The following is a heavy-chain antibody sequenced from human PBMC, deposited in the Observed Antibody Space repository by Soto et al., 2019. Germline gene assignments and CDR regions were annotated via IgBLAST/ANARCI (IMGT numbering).Heavy chain of an antibody. CDR1: GFTFSTYA. Sequence: EVQLLESGGGLVQPGGSLRVSCAASGFTFSTYAMNWVRQAPGKGLEWVSAISGSGGSTYYADSVKGRFTISRDNSXDTLYLQMNSLRDEDTAVYYCAKGATSSWYGGHFDCWGQGTLVTVSS. J-gene: IGHJ4*02. CDR2: ISGSGGST. CDR3: AKGATSSWYGGHFDC. D-gene: IGHD6-13*01. V-gene: IGHV3-23*01.